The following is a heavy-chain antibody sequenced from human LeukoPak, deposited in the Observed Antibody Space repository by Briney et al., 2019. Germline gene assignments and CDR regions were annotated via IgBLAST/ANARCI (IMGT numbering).Heavy chain of an antibody. CDR3: ARAPNPYYYDSSGYYWDDAFDI. Sequence: ASVKVSCKASGYTFTGYYMHWVRQAPGQGLEWMGRIIPILGIANYAQKFQGRVTITADKSTSTAYMELSSLRSEDTAVYYCARAPNPYYYDSSGYYWDDAFDIWGQGTMVTVSS. J-gene: IGHJ3*02. D-gene: IGHD3-22*01. CDR1: GYTFTGYY. CDR2: IIPILGIA. V-gene: IGHV1-69*04.